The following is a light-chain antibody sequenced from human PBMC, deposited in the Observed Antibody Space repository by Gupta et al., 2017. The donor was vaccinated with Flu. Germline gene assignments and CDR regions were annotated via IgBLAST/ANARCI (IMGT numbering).Light chain of an antibody. V-gene: IGKV2-28*01. J-gene: IGKJ5*01. CDR3: IQDLQTPLA. Sequence: DIVMTQSLLSLPVTPGEPASISCRSSQSLLHSNGYNYLDWYLQKPGQSPQLLIYLGYNRASGVPDRFSGSGSGTDFTLKISRVEAEDVGVYYCIQDLQTPLAFGQGTLMEIK. CDR1: QSLLHSNGYNY. CDR2: LGY.